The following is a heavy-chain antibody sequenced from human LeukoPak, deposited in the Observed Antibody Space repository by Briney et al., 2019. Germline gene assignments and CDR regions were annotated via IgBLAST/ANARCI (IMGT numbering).Heavy chain of an antibody. CDR2: IYYSGST. Sequence: PSETLSLTCTVSGGSISSYYWSWIRQPPGKGLEWIGYIYYSGSTNYNPSLKSRVAISVDTSENQLSLKLSSVTAADTAVYYCARVGYCGSGLHDAFDIWGQGTMVTVSS. J-gene: IGHJ3*02. D-gene: IGHD3-10*01. CDR3: ARVGYCGSGLHDAFDI. V-gene: IGHV4-59*01. CDR1: GGSISSYY.